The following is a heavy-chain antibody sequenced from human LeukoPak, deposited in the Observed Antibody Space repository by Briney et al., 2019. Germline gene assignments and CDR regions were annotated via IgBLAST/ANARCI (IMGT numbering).Heavy chain of an antibody. CDR3: GSVFEY. J-gene: IGHJ4*02. Sequence: GGSLRLSCAASGFTFSDYYMSWIRQAPGKGLVWVSRIDSDGTGTSYADSVKGRFTISRDNAKNAVHLQMNSLRAEDTAVYYCGSVFEYWGQGILVTVSS. CDR1: GFTFSDYY. CDR2: IDSDGTGT. V-gene: IGHV3-74*01.